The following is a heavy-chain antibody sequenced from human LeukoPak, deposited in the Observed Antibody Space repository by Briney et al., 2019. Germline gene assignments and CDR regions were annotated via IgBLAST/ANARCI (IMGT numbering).Heavy chain of an antibody. J-gene: IGHJ2*01. CDR1: GGSITSYF. D-gene: IGHD4-17*01. CDR3: ARDGPLGYGDYWYFDL. V-gene: IGHV4-4*07. Sequence: SETLSLTCTVSGGSITSYFLTWVRQSAGKGLEFIVRLRPQYGYTNYNPSLISRVIMSLDTSKKQLSLELTSVTAADTAVYYCARDGPLGYGDYWYFDLWGRGTLVTVSS. CDR2: LRPQYGYT.